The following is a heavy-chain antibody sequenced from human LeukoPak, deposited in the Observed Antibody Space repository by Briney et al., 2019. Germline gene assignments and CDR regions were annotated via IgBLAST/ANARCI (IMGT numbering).Heavy chain of an antibody. CDR3: ARAFTTTVTTATALGY. J-gene: IGHJ4*02. CDR2: ISGSGGST. V-gene: IGHV3-23*01. D-gene: IGHD4-17*01. CDR1: GFTFSSYA. Sequence: GGSLRLSCAAPGFTFSSYAMSWVRQAPGKGLEWVSAISGSGGSTYYADSVKGRFTISRDNSKNTLFLQMNSLRAEDTAIYYCARAFTTTVTTATALGYWGQGTLVTVSS.